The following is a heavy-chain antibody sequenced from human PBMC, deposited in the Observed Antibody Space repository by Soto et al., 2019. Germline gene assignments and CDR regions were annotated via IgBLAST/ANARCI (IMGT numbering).Heavy chain of an antibody. CDR3: AGYFSSSICPEDQYFGLEG. V-gene: IGHV4-61*08. J-gene: IGHJ6*01. D-gene: IGHD2-2*01. Sequence: PSATQCLSCPVSGGSLSSGGCCWNWIKQSPGKGLEWIGYISDGGSTNYNPSLESRVTISLDTSKKQVSLKLSSVSAADTARYFCAGYFSSSICPEDQYFGLEGWGQATTVSVS. CDR2: ISDGGST. CDR1: GGSLSSGGCC.